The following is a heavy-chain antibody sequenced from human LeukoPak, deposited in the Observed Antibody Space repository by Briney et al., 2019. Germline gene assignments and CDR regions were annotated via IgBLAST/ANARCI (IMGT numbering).Heavy chain of an antibody. V-gene: IGHV3-23*01. J-gene: IGHJ4*02. CDR3: AKGGNLDCSSTSCYPDY. Sequence: GGSLRLSCAASGFTFSSYSMNWVRQAPGKGLEWVSAISGSGGSTYYADSVKGRFTISRDNSKNTLYLQMNSLRAEDTAVYYCAKGGNLDCSSTSCYPDYWGQGTLVTVSS. CDR2: ISGSGGST. D-gene: IGHD2-2*01. CDR1: GFTFSSYS.